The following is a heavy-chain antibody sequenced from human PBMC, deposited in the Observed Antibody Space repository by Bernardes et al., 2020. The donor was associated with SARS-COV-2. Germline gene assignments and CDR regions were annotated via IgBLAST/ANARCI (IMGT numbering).Heavy chain of an antibody. CDR3: TTSLGYCSSTSCYTSGSFDY. V-gene: IGHV3-15*01. CDR2: IKSKTDGGTT. D-gene: IGHD2-2*02. Sequence: GGSLRLSCAASGFTFSNAWMSWVRQAPGKGLEWVGRIKSKTDGGTTDYAAPVKGRFTISRDDSKNTLYLQMNSLKTEDTAVYYCTTSLGYCSSTSCYTSGSFDYWGQGTLVTVSS. CDR1: GFTFSNAW. J-gene: IGHJ4*02.